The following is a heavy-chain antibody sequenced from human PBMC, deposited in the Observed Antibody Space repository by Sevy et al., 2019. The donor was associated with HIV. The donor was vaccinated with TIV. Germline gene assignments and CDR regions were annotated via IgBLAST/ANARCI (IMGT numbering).Heavy chain of an antibody. CDR3: ARAVAGAVIGEYFDY. CDR2: IYPGDSDT. Sequence: GESLKISCKGSGYSFTSYWIGWVRQMPGKGLEWMGIIYPGDSDTRYSPSFQGQVTISADKSISTAYLQWSSLMASDTAMYYCARAVAGAVIGEYFDYWGQGTLVTVSS. J-gene: IGHJ4*02. CDR1: GYSFTSYW. D-gene: IGHD6-19*01. V-gene: IGHV5-51*01.